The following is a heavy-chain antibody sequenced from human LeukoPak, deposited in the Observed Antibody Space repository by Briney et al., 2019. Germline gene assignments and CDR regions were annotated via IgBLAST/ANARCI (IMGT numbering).Heavy chain of an antibody. D-gene: IGHD5-18*01. V-gene: IGHV3-30*04. CDR3: TRTGLGYSLANGLDA. J-gene: IGHJ5*02. CDR1: GFSIIGYA. CDR2: ISHDATD. Sequence: GGSPRLSCAASGFSIIGYAMYWVRQAPGKGLEFVASISHDATDRYRESVKGRFTISRDTSKNTVYLQMNTLRAEDTALYYCTRTGLGYSLANGLDAWGQGTLVTVSS.